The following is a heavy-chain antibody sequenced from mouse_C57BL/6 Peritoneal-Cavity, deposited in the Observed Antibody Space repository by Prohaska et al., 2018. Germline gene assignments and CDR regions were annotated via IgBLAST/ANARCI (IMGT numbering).Heavy chain of an antibody. CDR2: IRSKSNNYAT. Sequence: EVQLVESGGGLVQPKGSLKLSCAASGFSFNTYAMHWVRQAPGKGLEWVARIRSKSNNYATYYADSVKDRFTISRDDSSRKLYLRMNNLKTEDTAMYYCVSELGQGYAMDYWGQGTSVTVSS. D-gene: IGHD4-1*01. CDR1: GFSFNTYA. CDR3: VSELGQGYAMDY. V-gene: IGHV10-1*01. J-gene: IGHJ4*01.